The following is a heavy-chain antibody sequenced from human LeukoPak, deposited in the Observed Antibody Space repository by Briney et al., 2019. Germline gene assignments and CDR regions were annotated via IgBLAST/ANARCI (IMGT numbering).Heavy chain of an antibody. V-gene: IGHV3-21*01. Sequence: PGGSLRLSCAASGVTFSDSAMTSVRQVPVKGLEWVSSISSSGSYIYYADSVKGRFTISRDNAKSSLYLEMNSLSADDTAVYHCARGAGTIFGEYYYYMDVWGKGTAVTVSS. CDR1: GVTFSDSA. D-gene: IGHD3-3*01. J-gene: IGHJ6*03. CDR3: ARGAGTIFGEYYYYMDV. CDR2: ISSSGSYI.